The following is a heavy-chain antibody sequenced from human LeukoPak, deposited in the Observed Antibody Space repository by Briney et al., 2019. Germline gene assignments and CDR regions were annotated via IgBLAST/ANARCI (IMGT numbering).Heavy chain of an antibody. CDR2: IKQDGSEK. Sequence: GGSLRLSCAASGFTFSGYWMSWVRQAPGKWLEWVANIKQDGSEKYYVDSVKGRFTISRDNSKNTLYLQMNSLRAEDTAVYYCAKRDYYDSSGYYFDYWGQGTLVTVSS. CDR3: AKRDYYDSSGYYFDY. D-gene: IGHD3-22*01. CDR1: GFTFSGYW. V-gene: IGHV3-7*03. J-gene: IGHJ4*02.